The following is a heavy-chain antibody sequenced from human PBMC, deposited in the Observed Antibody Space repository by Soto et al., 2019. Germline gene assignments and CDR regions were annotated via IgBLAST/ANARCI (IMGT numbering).Heavy chain of an antibody. CDR2: IIPIFGTA. V-gene: IGHV1-69*01. CDR3: ASPMVRGVITSSHPSSFDY. CDR1: GGPFSSYA. D-gene: IGHD3-10*01. J-gene: IGHJ4*02. Sequence: QVQLVQSVAEVKKPGSSVKVSCKASGGPFSSYAISWVRQAPGQGLEWMGGIIPIFGTANYAQKFQGRVTITADESTSTAYMELSSLRSDDTAVYYCASPMVRGVITSSHPSSFDYWGQGTLVTVAS.